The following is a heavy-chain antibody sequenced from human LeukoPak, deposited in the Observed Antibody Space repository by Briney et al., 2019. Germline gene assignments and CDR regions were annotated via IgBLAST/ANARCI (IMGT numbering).Heavy chain of an antibody. J-gene: IGHJ6*02. CDR3: ARDNYGDYFNPYCYYGMDV. V-gene: IGHV1-69*13. CDR1: GGTFSSYA. CDR2: IIPIFGTA. D-gene: IGHD4-17*01. Sequence: SVKVSCKASGGTFSSYAISWVRQAPGQGLEWMGGIIPIFGTANYAQKFQGRVTITADESTSTAYMELSSLRSEDTAVYYCARDNYGDYFNPYCYYGMDVWGQGTTVTVSS.